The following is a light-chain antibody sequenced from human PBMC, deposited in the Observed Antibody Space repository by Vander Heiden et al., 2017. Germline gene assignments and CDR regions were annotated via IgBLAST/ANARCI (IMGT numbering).Light chain of an antibody. CDR3: QQDNSYSPLT. CDR2: DAS. J-gene: IGKJ4*01. V-gene: IGKV1-5*01. Sequence: DIQMTQSPSTLSASVGDRVTITCRASQSISSWLAWYQQKPGKAPKLLIYDASSLESGVPSRFSGSGYGTEFTLTISSRQPDDFAPYYCQQDNSYSPLTFGGGTKVEIK. CDR1: QSISSW.